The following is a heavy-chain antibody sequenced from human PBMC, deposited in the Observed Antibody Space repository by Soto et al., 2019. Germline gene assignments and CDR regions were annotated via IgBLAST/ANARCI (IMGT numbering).Heavy chain of an antibody. CDR3: AGDVHYYASDY. CDR1: GFRFSDHY. D-gene: IGHD3-10*01. Sequence: QVQLVESGGGLVKAGGSLRLSCVASGFRFSDHYMTWISQAPGKGLEWVSYISGGGTTIYYADSVKGRFTVSRDNAKNSLYLQMDSLRAEDTAKYYCAGDVHYYASDYWGQGTLVTVSS. J-gene: IGHJ4*02. CDR2: ISGGGTTI. V-gene: IGHV3-11*01.